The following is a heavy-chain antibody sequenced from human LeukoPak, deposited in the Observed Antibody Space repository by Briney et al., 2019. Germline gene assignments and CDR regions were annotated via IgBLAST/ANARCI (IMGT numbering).Heavy chain of an antibody. CDR3: ARFYGTGWYGHFDY. Sequence: GGSLRLSCAASGFTFSFYWMSWVRQAPGKGLEWVANIKKDGSEEYYVDSVKGRFTITRDNAQNSLYLQMNSLRAEDTAVYYCARFYGTGWYGHFDYWGQGALVAVSS. V-gene: IGHV3-7*01. J-gene: IGHJ4*02. CDR1: GFTFSFYW. CDR2: IKKDGSEE. D-gene: IGHD6-13*01.